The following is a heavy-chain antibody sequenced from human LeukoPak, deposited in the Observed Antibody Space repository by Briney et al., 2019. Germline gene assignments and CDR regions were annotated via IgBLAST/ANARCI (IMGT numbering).Heavy chain of an antibody. Sequence: PGRSLRLSCAASGFTFSSYGMHWVRQAPGKGLEWVAVIWYDGSNKYYADSVKGRFTISRDNSKNTLYLQMNSLRAEDTAVYYCAKDEAYYYDSGGYYPLDYWGQGTLVTVSS. CDR2: IWYDGSNK. CDR3: AKDEAYYYDSGGYYPLDY. V-gene: IGHV3-33*06. D-gene: IGHD3-22*01. CDR1: GFTFSSYG. J-gene: IGHJ4*02.